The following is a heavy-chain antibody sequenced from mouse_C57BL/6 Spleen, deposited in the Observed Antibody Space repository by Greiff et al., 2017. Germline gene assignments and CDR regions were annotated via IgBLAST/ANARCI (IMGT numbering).Heavy chain of an antibody. CDR1: GYTFTSYW. CDR2: IDPSDSET. J-gene: IGHJ1*03. CDR3: AREDGSSPYWYFDV. D-gene: IGHD1-1*01. V-gene: IGHV1-52*01. Sequence: VKLQQPGAELVRPGSSVKLSCKASGYTFTSYWMHWVKQRPIQGLEWIGNIDPSDSETHYNQKFKDKATLTVDKSSSTAYMQLSSLTSEDSAVYYCAREDGSSPYWYFDVWGTGTTVTVSS.